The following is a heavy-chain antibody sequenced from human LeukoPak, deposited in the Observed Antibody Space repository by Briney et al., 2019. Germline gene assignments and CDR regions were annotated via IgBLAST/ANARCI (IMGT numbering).Heavy chain of an antibody. Sequence: ASKTLSLTCTVSGGSISSSSYYWGWNRQPPGNGLEWIGYIYYTGSTNYNPSLKSRVTISVDTSKNQFSLKLSSVTAADTAVYYCARTITIFGVPYFDYWGQGILVTVSS. D-gene: IGHD3-3*01. CDR3: ARTITIFGVPYFDY. J-gene: IGHJ4*02. CDR1: GGSISSSSYY. CDR2: IYYTGST. V-gene: IGHV4-61*05.